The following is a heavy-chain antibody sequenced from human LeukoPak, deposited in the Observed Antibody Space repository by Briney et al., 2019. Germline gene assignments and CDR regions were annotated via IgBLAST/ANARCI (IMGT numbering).Heavy chain of an antibody. V-gene: IGHV3-30*04. CDR1: GFTFSSYA. CDR2: ISYDGSNK. Sequence: GGSLRLSCAASGFTFSSYAMHWVRQAPGKGLEGVAVISYDGSNKYYADSVKGRFTISRDNSKNTLYLQMTSLRAEDTAVYYCASDMVRGVITFNFDYWGQGTLVTVSS. D-gene: IGHD3-10*01. J-gene: IGHJ4*02. CDR3: ASDMVRGVITFNFDY.